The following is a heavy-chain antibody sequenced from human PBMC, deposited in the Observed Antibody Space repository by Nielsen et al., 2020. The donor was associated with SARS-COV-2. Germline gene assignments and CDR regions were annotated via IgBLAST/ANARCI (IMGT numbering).Heavy chain of an antibody. D-gene: IGHD4-23*01. CDR2: ISGSGGST. J-gene: IGHJ4*02. Sequence: GGSLRLSCAASGFTFSSYAMSWVRQAPGKGLEWVSAISGSGGSTYYADSVKGRFTISRDNSKNTLYLQMGSLRAEDMAVYYCARAEVYGGNTPLDYWGQGTLVTVSS. V-gene: IGHV3-23*01. CDR3: ARAEVYGGNTPLDY. CDR1: GFTFSSYA.